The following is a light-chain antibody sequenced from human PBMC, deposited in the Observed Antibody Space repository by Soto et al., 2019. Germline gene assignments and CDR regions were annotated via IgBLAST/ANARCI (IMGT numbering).Light chain of an antibody. CDR2: AAS. V-gene: IGKV3-20*01. Sequence: EIVLTQSPGTLSLSPGERATLSCRASQSVSSSHLAWYQHKPGQAPRLLIYAASSRATGSPDRFSGGGSGTDFTLTISRLEPEDFATYFCQHGYSTPLTFGGGTKVDIK. CDR3: QHGYSTPLT. CDR1: QSVSSSH. J-gene: IGKJ4*01.